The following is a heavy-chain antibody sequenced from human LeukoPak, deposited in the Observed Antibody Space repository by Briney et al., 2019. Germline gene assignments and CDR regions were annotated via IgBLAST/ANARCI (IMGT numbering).Heavy chain of an antibody. J-gene: IGHJ4*02. V-gene: IGHV4-34*01. CDR3: ASRGVPAATNLAY. CDR2: IDHSGST. D-gene: IGHD2-2*01. Sequence: SETLSLTCAVYGGSFSGYYWSWIRQPPGKGLEWIGEIDHSGSTNYNPSLKSRVTMSVDTYKNQFSLRLRSVTAADTAVYYCASRGVPAATNLAYWGQGTLVTVSS. CDR1: GGSFSGYY.